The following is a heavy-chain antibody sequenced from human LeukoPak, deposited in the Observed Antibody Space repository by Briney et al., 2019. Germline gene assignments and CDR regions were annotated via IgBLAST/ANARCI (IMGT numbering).Heavy chain of an antibody. CDR2: INPTGTYT. CDR3: ARDQSGSTTVTVTTDYWYFDV. J-gene: IGHJ2*01. D-gene: IGHD4-17*01. CDR1: GYRFTSTY. V-gene: IGHV1-46*01. Sequence: GASVKVSCKASGYRFTSTYMHWVRQASGQGLEWMGLINPTGTYTKYAQKFQGRASMTRDTSTSTDYMELRSLTSEDSAVYYCARDQSGSTTVTVTTDYWYFDVWGRGTLVTVSS.